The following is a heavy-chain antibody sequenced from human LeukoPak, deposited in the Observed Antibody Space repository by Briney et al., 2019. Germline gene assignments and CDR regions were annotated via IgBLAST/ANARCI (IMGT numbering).Heavy chain of an antibody. J-gene: IGHJ6*04. CDR1: GFTFSAYS. Sequence: GRSLRLSCAASGFTFSAYSLHWLRQASGKGLEWVADLSYDGSNQYYADSVKGRFTISRDTSKNVLYLQMNSLGAEDTAVYYCAREYGIAAVGGLDVWGKGITVTVSS. D-gene: IGHD6-25*01. CDR3: AREYGIAAVGGLDV. V-gene: IGHV3-30*04. CDR2: LSYDGSNQ.